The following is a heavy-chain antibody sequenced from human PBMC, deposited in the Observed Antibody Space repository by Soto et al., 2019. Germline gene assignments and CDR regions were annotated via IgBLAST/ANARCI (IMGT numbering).Heavy chain of an antibody. CDR1: GFTFSSYG. D-gene: IGHD3-22*01. CDR2: ISYDGSNK. CDR3: AKALEKYYYDSSGYYSGFDY. V-gene: IGHV3-30*18. Sequence: PGGSLRLSCAASGFTFSSYGMHWVRQAPGKGLEWVAVISYDGSNKYYADSVKGRFTISRDNSRNTLYLQMNGLRAEDTAVYYCAKALEKYYYDSSGYYSGFDYWGQGTLVTVSS. J-gene: IGHJ4*02.